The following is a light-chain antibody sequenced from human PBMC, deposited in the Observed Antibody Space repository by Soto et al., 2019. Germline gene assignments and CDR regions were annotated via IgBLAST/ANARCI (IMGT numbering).Light chain of an antibody. Sequence: DIQMTQSPSTLSASVVDRVTLTCRASQSISSWLTWYQQKPGKAPKLLIYKASSLESGVPSRFSGSGPGTEFTLTISSMQPDDFATYYCQQYNDYWTFGQGTKVDIK. CDR1: QSISSW. CDR3: QQYNDYWT. J-gene: IGKJ1*01. V-gene: IGKV1-5*03. CDR2: KAS.